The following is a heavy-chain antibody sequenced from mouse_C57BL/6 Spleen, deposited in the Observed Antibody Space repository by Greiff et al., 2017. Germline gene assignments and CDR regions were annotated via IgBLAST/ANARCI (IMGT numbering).Heavy chain of an antibody. Sequence: QVQLQQPGAELVKPGASVKMSCKASGYTFTSYWITWVKQRPGQGLEWIGDIYPGSGSTNHNEKFKSKATLTVDTSSSTAYMQLSSLTSEDSAVYYCAREGYDYDWFAYWGQGTLVTVSA. CDR3: AREGYDYDWFAY. V-gene: IGHV1-55*01. CDR2: IYPGSGST. CDR1: GYTFTSYW. D-gene: IGHD2-4*01. J-gene: IGHJ3*01.